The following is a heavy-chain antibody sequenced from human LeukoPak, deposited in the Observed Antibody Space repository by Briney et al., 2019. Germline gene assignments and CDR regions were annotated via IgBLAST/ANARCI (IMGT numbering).Heavy chain of an antibody. CDR3: ARDSTMIAQIAFDI. J-gene: IGHJ3*02. CDR1: RGTFSSYA. V-gene: IGHV1-69*13. CDR2: IIPIFGTA. D-gene: IGHD3-22*01. Sequence: ASVKVSCKASRGTFSSYAISWVRQAPGQGLEWMGGIIPIFGTANYAQKFQGRVTITADESTSTAYMELSSLRSEDTAVYYCARDSTMIAQIAFDIWGQGTMVTVSS.